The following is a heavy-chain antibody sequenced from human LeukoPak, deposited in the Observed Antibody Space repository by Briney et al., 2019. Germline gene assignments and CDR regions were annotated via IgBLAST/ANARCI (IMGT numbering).Heavy chain of an antibody. CDR1: GFTFSSYG. CDR2: IWYDGSNK. J-gene: IGHJ4*02. Sequence: PWRSLRLSCAASGFTFSSYGMHWVRQAPGKGLEWVAVIWYDGSNKYYADSVKGRFTISRDNSKNTLYLQMNSLRAEDTAVYYCARGYSYGSGSYYCDYWGQGTLVTVSS. D-gene: IGHD3-10*01. CDR3: ARGYSYGSGSYYCDY. V-gene: IGHV3-33*01.